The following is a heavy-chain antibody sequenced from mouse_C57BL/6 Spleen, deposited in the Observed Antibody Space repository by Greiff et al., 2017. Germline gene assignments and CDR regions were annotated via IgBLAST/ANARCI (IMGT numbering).Heavy chain of an antibody. CDR3: AKPAYDYDGYYAMDY. CDR1: GFSLTSYG. V-gene: IGHV2-3*01. D-gene: IGHD2-4*01. CDR2: IWGDGCT. Sequence: QVQLKESGPGLVAPSQSLSITCTVSGFSLTSYGVSWVRQPPGKGLEWLGVIWGDGCTNYHSALISRLSISKDNSKSQVFLKLNSRQTDDTATYYCAKPAYDYDGYYAMDYWGQGTSVTVSS. J-gene: IGHJ4*01.